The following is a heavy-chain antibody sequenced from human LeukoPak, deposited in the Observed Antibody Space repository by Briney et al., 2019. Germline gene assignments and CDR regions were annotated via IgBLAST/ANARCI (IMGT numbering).Heavy chain of an antibody. V-gene: IGHV1-69*06. CDR3: ATDRCSGGSCYSAAYDP. D-gene: IGHD2-15*01. CDR1: GGTFSSYA. CDR2: IIPIFGTA. J-gene: IGHJ5*02. Sequence: ASVKVSCTASGGTFSSYAISWGRQAPGQGLEWMGGIIPIFGTANYAQKFQGRVTMTEDTSTDTAYMELSSLRSEDTAVYYCATDRCSGGSCYSAAYDPWGQGTLVTVSS.